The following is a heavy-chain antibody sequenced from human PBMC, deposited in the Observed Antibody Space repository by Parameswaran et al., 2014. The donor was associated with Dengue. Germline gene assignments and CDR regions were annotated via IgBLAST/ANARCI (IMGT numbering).Heavy chain of an antibody. V-gene: IGHV4-30-4*01. D-gene: IGHD4-17*01. CDR3: ARDIGDYGALGY. Sequence: PGKGLEWIGYIYYSGSTYYNPSLKSRVTISVGTSKNQFSLKLSSVTAADTAVYYCARDIGDYGALGYWGQGTLVTVSS. CDR2: IYYSGST. J-gene: IGHJ4*02.